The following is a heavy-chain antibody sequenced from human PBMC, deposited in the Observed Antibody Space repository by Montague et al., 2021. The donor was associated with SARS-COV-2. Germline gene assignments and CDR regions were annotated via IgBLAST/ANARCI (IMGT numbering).Heavy chain of an antibody. CDR2: IYYSCST. D-gene: IGHD6-19*01. V-gene: IGHV4-59*01. J-gene: IGHJ3*02. CDR1: GGSISSYY. Sequence: SETLSLTCTVSGGSISSYYCSWIWQPPAKGLELIWYIYYSCSTNXNSSLKSRVTISVYTSKNQFSLTLSPGTAADTAVYYCARGSGWMGNAFDIWGQGTMVTVSS. CDR3: ARGSGWMGNAFDI.